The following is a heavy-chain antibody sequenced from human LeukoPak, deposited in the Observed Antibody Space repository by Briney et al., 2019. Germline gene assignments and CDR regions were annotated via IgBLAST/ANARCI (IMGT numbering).Heavy chain of an antibody. D-gene: IGHD5-12*01. J-gene: IGHJ4*02. V-gene: IGHV3-23*01. CDR3: AKRASGYYFDS. CDR2: ISTTGDTT. Sequence: GGSLRLSCAASGFTFSTYGMSWVRQAPGKGLEWVSTISTTGDTTYYTDSVKGRFTNSRDNSKNTVYLPMSSLRAEDTAVFYCAKRASGYYFDSWGQGTLVTVSS. CDR1: GFTFSTYG.